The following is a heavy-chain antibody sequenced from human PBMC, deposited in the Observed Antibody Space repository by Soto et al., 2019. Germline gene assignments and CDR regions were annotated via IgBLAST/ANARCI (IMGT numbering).Heavy chain of an antibody. Sequence: GGSLRLSCAASGFTFSSYAISWVRQAPGKGLEWVSAISGSGGSTYYADSVKGRFIISRDNSKNTLYLQMNSLRAEDTAVYYCAKGGYCSGGRCYSGAFDIWGQGTMVTVSS. CDR3: AKGGYCSGGRCYSGAFDI. D-gene: IGHD2-15*01. CDR2: ISGSGGST. CDR1: GFTFSSYA. V-gene: IGHV3-23*01. J-gene: IGHJ3*02.